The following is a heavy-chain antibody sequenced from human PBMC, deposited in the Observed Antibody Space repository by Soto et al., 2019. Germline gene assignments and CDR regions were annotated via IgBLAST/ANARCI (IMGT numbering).Heavy chain of an antibody. CDR3: ARGDSSGYPMDY. J-gene: IGHJ4*02. D-gene: IGHD3-22*01. Sequence: SETLSLSCAVSGGSICSGGYSWSWIRQPPGKGLEWIGYIYHSGSTYYNPSLKSRVTISVDRSKNQFSLKLSSVTAADTAVYYCARGDSSGYPMDYWGQGTLVTVSS. V-gene: IGHV4-30-2*01. CDR1: GGSICSGGYS. CDR2: IYHSGST.